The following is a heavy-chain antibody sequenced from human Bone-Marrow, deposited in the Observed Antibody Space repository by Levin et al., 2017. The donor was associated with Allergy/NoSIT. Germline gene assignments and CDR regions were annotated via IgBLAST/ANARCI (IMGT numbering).Heavy chain of an antibody. V-gene: IGHV3-33*01. D-gene: IGHD5-18*01. J-gene: IGHJ3*02. CDR3: ARDPNSYGQDAFDI. CDR1: GFTFSSYG. CDR2: IWYDGSNK. Sequence: GGSLRLSCAASGFTFSSYGMHWVRQAPGKGLEGVAVIWYDGSNKYYADSVKGRFTISRDNSKNTLYLQMNSLRAEDTAVYYCARDPNSYGQDAFDIWGQGTMVTVSS.